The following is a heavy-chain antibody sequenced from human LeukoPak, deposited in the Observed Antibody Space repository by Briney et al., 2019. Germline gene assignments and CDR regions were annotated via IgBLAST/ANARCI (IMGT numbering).Heavy chain of an antibody. CDR1: GFTFSSYA. J-gene: IGHJ4*02. D-gene: IGHD2-15*01. CDR2: ISGSGGST. Sequence: GGSLRLSCAASGFTFSSYAMSWVRQAPGKGLEWVSAISGSGGSTYYADSVKGRFTISRDNSKNTLYLQMNSLRAEDTAVYYCAKVKDIVVVVAATRFDYWGQGTLVTVSS. V-gene: IGHV3-23*01. CDR3: AKVKDIVVVVAATRFDY.